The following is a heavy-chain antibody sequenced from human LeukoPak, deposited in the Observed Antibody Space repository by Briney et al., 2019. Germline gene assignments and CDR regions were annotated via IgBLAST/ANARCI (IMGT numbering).Heavy chain of an antibody. CDR2: IYHSGST. CDR1: GYSISSGYY. V-gene: IGHV4-38-2*02. CDR3: ARKIAAAGTLGVGWFDP. Sequence: SETLSLTCTVSGYSISSGYYWGWIRQPPGKGLEWIGSIYHSGSTYYNPSLKSRVTISVDTSKNQFSLKLSSVTAADTAVYYCARKIAAAGTLGVGWFDPWGQGTLVTVSS. J-gene: IGHJ5*02. D-gene: IGHD6-13*01.